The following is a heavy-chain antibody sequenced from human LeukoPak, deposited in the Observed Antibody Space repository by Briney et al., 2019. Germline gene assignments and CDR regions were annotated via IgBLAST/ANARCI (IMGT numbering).Heavy chain of an antibody. D-gene: IGHD3-22*01. J-gene: IGHJ4*02. V-gene: IGHV4-34*01. Sequence: SETLSLTCAVYGGSFSGYYWSWIRQPPGKGLEWIGEINHSGSTNYNPSLKSRVTISVDTSKNQFSLKLSSVTAADTAMYYCARERDSSGYYYRGFGIDYWGQGTLVTVSS. CDR3: ARERDSSGYYYRGFGIDY. CDR1: GGSFSGYY. CDR2: INHSGST.